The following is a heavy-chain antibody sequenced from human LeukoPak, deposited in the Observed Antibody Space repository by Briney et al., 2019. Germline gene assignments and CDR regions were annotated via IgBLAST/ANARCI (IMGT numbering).Heavy chain of an antibody. CDR1: GFTFSSYA. J-gene: IGHJ4*02. CDR2: ISSGGGTT. D-gene: IGHD2-8*02. V-gene: IGHV3-23*01. CDR3: AKDPGGSWDY. Sequence: GGSLRLSCAASGFTFSSYAMTWVRQAPGKGLEWVSSISSGGGTTYYADSVKGRFTISRDDSKNTLYLQMNSLRAEDTAVYYCAKDPGGSWDYWGQGALVTVSS.